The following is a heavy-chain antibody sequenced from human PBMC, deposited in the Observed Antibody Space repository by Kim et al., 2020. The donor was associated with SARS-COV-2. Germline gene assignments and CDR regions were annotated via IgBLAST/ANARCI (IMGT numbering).Heavy chain of an antibody. CDR1: GGSFSGYY. Sequence: SETLSLTCAVYGGSFSGYYWSWIRQPPGKGLEWIGEINHSGSTNYNPSLKSRVTISVDTSKNQFSLKLSSVTAADTAVYYCARSGGLRPLYYFDYWGQGTLVTGSS. CDR3: ARSGGLRPLYYFDY. D-gene: IGHD5-12*01. CDR2: INHSGST. J-gene: IGHJ4*02. V-gene: IGHV4-34*01.